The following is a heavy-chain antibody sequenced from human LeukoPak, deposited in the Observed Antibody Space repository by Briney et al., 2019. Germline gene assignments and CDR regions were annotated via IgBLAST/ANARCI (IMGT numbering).Heavy chain of an antibody. Sequence: SETLSLTCTVSGGSISSYYWSWIRQPPGKGLEWIGYIYYSGSTNYNPSLKSRVTISVDTSKNQFSLKLSSVTAADTAVYYCARKGYYDILTGPMNNWFDPWGQVTLVTVSS. CDR2: IYYSGST. D-gene: IGHD3-9*01. CDR1: GGSISSYY. CDR3: ARKGYYDILTGPMNNWFDP. J-gene: IGHJ5*02. V-gene: IGHV4-59*01.